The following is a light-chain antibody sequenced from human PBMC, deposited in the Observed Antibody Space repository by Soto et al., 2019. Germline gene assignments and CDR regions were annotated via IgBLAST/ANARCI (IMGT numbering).Light chain of an antibody. CDR3: ISYTGSSTSYV. CDR1: RSDIGSYNY. CDR2: GVS. J-gene: IGLJ1*01. V-gene: IGLV2-14*01. Sequence: QASRTEPASLSGSPGQSITISCSGTRSDIGSYNYVAWYQQFPGKTPKILIYGVSNRPSGVSSRFSGSKSGNTASLTISGLQAEDEADYYCISYTGSSTSYVFGSGTKVTVL.